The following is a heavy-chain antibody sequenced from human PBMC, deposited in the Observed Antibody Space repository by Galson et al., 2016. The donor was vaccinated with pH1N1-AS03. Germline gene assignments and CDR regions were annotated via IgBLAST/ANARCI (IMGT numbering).Heavy chain of an antibody. CDR2: INTDSGVT. V-gene: IGHV1-2*04. CDR1: GYIFTGFY. Sequence: SVKVSCKASGYIFTGFYVHWVRQAPGQGLEWMGWINTDSGVTNYAQKFEAWVTMTRDTSVSTAYMELYGLKSDDTAMYYCARDPRGPCTTATCPTTYYFGMDVWGQGTTAIVSS. J-gene: IGHJ6*02. CDR3: ARDPRGPCTTATCPTTYYFGMDV. D-gene: IGHD2-2*01.